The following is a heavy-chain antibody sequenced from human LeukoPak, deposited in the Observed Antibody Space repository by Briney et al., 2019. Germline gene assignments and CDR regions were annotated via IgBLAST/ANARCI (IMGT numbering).Heavy chain of an antibody. CDR2: INHSRST. CDR3: ARQTGSGLFILP. V-gene: IGHV4-34*01. D-gene: IGHD3/OR15-3a*01. CDR1: GGSFSDYY. J-gene: IGHJ4*02. Sequence: SETLSLTCAVYGGSFSDYYWSWIRQPPGKGLEWIGEINHSRSTNYNPSLKSRVTISVNTSKNQFSLRLTSVTAADTAVYYCARQTGSGLFILPGGQGTLVTVSS.